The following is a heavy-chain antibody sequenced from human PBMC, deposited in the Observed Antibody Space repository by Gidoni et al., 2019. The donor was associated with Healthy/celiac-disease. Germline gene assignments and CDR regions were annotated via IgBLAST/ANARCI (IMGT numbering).Heavy chain of an antibody. CDR2: ISGSGGST. J-gene: IGHJ5*02. D-gene: IGHD5-18*01. V-gene: IGHV3-23*01. CDR3: AKDPRIQLWLGGHWFDP. Sequence: EVQLLESGGGLVQPGGSLRLSCAASGFTFSSYAMSWGRPAPGKGLEWVSAISGSGGSTYYADSVKGRFTISRDNAKNTLYLQMNSLRAEDTAVYYCAKDPRIQLWLGGHWFDPWGQGTLVTVSS. CDR1: GFTFSSYA.